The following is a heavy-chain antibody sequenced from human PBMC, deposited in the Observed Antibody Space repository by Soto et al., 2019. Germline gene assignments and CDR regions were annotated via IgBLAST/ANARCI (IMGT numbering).Heavy chain of an antibody. Sequence: QVQLQESGPGLVKPSQTLSLTCTVSGGSISSGGYYWSWILQHPGKGLEWIGYIYYSGSTYYNPSLKSRVTISVDTSKNQFSLKLSSVTAADTAVYYCARELPRPNWFDPWCQGTLVTVSS. CDR3: ARELPRPNWFDP. CDR2: IYYSGST. J-gene: IGHJ5*02. V-gene: IGHV4-31*03. CDR1: GGSISSGGYY.